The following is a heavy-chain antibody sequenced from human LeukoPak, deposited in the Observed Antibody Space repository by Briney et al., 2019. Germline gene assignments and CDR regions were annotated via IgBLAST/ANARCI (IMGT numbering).Heavy chain of an antibody. Sequence: PSETLSLTCTVSGVSISSSNSYWGWIRQPPGKGLEWIGSIYYSGNTYYNASLKSRVTISIDTSKNQFSLKPTSVTAADTAVYYCARQTGSGLFTLPGGQGTLVTVSS. V-gene: IGHV4-39*01. J-gene: IGHJ4*02. CDR1: GVSISSSNSY. CDR2: IYYSGNT. CDR3: ARQTGSGLFTLP. D-gene: IGHD3/OR15-3a*01.